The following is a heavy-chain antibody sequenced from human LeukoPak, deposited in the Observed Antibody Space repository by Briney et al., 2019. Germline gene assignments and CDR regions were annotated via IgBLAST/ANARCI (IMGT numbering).Heavy chain of an antibody. D-gene: IGHD6-13*01. V-gene: IGHV7-4-1*02. CDR3: AREAAGFDY. CDR1: GYTFTNYA. J-gene: IGHJ4*02. Sequence: ASVKVSCKASGYTFTNYALNWVRQAPGQELEWMGWINPNTGNPTYAQGFTRRFVFSLDTSVSTAYLQISSLKAEDTAVYYCAREAAGFDYWGQGTLVTVSS. CDR2: INPNTGNP.